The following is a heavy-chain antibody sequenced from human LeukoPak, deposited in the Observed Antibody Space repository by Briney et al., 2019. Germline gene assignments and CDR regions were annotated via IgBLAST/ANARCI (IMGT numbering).Heavy chain of an antibody. CDR2: ISAYNGNT. Sequence: ASVKVSCKASGYTFTSYGISWVRQAPGQGREWMGWISAYNGNTNYAQKLQGRVTMTTDTSTSTAYMELSSLRSEDTAVYYCAIPEGYCSSTSCYSTRYSFDYWGQGTLVTVSS. D-gene: IGHD2-2*01. V-gene: IGHV1-18*01. CDR1: GYTFTSYG. J-gene: IGHJ4*02. CDR3: AIPEGYCSSTSCYSTRYSFDY.